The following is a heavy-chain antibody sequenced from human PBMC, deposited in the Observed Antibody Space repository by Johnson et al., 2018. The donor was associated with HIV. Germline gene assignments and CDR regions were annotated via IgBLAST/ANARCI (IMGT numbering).Heavy chain of an antibody. Sequence: QVQLVESGGGVVQPGRSLRLSCAASGFTFSSYEMNWVRQTPGKGLEWVSILYSAGSAYYADSVKGRFTIPRDNSKNTLYLQMNSLRAEDTAVYYCAKVRGWSDDTFDIWGQGTMVTVSS. J-gene: IGHJ3*02. CDR2: LYSAGSA. CDR1: GFTFSSYE. V-gene: IGHV3-NL1*01. D-gene: IGHD5-12*01. CDR3: AKVRGWSDDTFDI.